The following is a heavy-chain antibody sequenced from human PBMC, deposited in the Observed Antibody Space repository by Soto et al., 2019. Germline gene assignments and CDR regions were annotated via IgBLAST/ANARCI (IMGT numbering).Heavy chain of an antibody. J-gene: IGHJ4*02. V-gene: IGHV3-53*01. CDR3: GHEKTTTSSCTCFDY. D-gene: IGHD2-2*01. CDR2: IYSGGAT. Sequence: PGGSLRLSCAASGFSVSTSHSSWVRQAPGKGLEWVSVIYSGGATHYAVSVKGRLIISRDKSKNTVDLQMNILRAEDTAVYYCGHEKTTTSSCTCFDYCGKGSLVSASS. CDR1: GFSVSTSH.